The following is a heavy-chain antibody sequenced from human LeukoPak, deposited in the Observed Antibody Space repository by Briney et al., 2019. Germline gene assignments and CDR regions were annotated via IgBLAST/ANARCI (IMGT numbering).Heavy chain of an antibody. J-gene: IGHJ4*02. CDR1: GGSISSYY. Sequence: SETLSLTCTVSGGSISSYYWSWIRQPPGKGLEWIGYIYYSGSTNYNPSLKSRVTISVDTSKNQFSLKLSSVTAADTAVYYCARVSGYDFWSGSKPTATDYWGQGTLVTVSS. CDR2: IYYSGST. CDR3: ARVSGYDFWSGSKPTATDY. V-gene: IGHV4-59*12. D-gene: IGHD3-3*01.